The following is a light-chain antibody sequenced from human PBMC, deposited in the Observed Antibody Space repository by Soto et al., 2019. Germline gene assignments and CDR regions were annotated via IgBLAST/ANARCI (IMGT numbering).Light chain of an antibody. V-gene: IGKV3-15*01. CDR2: GAS. J-gene: IGKJ4*01. Sequence: EKVMTQSAATLSVSPGERATLSCTASQNVNSNFVWYQQKPGQAPRLLIYGASTRAKGIPARFSGSASGTEFTLTISSLQSKDFAVYYCQQRDDWPLTLGGGNKVEIK. CDR1: QNVNSN. CDR3: QQRDDWPLT.